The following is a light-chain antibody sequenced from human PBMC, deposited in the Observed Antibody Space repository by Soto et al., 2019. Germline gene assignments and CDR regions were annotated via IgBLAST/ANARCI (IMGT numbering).Light chain of an antibody. CDR1: QSVSNN. J-gene: IGKJ1*01. V-gene: IGKV3-15*01. CDR2: GAS. Sequence: EIVMTQSPATLSVSPGERATLSCRASQSVSNNLAWYQKKPGQAPRLLIYGASTRATGIPARFSGSGSGTEFTLTISSLQSEDFAVYYCQQYNNWWTFGQGXKVXX. CDR3: QQYNNWWT.